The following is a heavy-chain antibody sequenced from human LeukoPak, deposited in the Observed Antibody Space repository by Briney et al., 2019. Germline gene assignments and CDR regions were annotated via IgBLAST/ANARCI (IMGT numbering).Heavy chain of an antibody. J-gene: IGHJ3*02. D-gene: IGHD3-22*01. CDR1: GASISSSSYY. V-gene: IGHV4-39*01. CDR2: IYYSGST. Sequence: SETLSLTCTVSGASISSSSYYWGWIRQPPGKGLEWIGSIYYSGSTYYNPSLKSRVTISVDTSKNQFSLKLSSVTAADTAVYYCARHRTYYDSSGYFKWDAFDIWGQGTMVTVSS. CDR3: ARHRTYYDSSGYFKWDAFDI.